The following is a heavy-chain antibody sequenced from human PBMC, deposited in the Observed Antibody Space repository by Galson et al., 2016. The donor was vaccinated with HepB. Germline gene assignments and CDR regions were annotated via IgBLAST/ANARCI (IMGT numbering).Heavy chain of an antibody. V-gene: IGHV4-34*01. D-gene: IGHD1-26*01. J-gene: IGHJ4*02. CDR1: GGSLRGYY. CDR3: ARISLRVGQDY. Sequence: TLSLTCAVYGGSLRGYYWSWIRQPPGKGLEWIGEINHSGNTNYNPSLRSRVTMTVDASKNQFSLTLRSATAADTALYFCARISLRVGQDYWGQGTLVTVSS. CDR2: INHSGNT.